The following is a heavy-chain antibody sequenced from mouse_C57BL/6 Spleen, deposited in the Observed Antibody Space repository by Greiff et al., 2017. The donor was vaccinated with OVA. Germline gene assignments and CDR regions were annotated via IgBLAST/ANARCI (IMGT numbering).Heavy chain of an antibody. CDR3: ARKVTTDYYAMDY. D-gene: IGHD2-2*01. V-gene: IGHV2-2*01. Sequence: VQLVESGPGLVQPSQSLSITCTVSGFSLTSYGVHWVRQSPGKGLEWLGVIWSGGSTDYNAAFIYRLSISKDNSKSQVFFKMNSLEADDTAIYYCARKVTTDYYAMDYWGQGTSVTVSS. J-gene: IGHJ4*01. CDR1: GFSLTSYG. CDR2: IWSGGST.